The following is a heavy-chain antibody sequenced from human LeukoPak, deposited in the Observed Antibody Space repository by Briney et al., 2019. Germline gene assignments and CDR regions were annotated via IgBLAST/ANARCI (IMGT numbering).Heavy chain of an antibody. J-gene: IGHJ5*02. D-gene: IGHD6-13*01. CDR1: GYTFTGYY. Sequence: GASVNVSCKASGYTFTGYYMHWVRQAPGQGLEWMGWINPNSGGTKYAQKFQGRVTMTRDTSISTAYMELSRLTSDDTAVYYCARPGEGIAASYWFDPWGQGTLVTVSS. CDR3: ARPGEGIAASYWFDP. CDR2: INPNSGGT. V-gene: IGHV1-2*02.